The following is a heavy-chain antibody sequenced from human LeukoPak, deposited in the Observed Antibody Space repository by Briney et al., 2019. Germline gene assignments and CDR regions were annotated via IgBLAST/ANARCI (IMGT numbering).Heavy chain of an antibody. Sequence: PGGSVRLSCAPSGFPFSYYRMNWVRQAPGKGLEWVSYISSCTSTIYYADSVKGRCTLSRENAKNSLYLQVSSRRADDKAVLYCARDQSGNFDYWGQGTLVTVSS. CDR3: ARDQSGNFDY. CDR1: GFPFSYYR. J-gene: IGHJ4*02. V-gene: IGHV3-48*04. CDR2: ISSCTSTI.